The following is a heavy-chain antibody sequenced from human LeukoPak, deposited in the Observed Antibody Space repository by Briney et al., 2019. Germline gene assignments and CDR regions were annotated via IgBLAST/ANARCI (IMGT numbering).Heavy chain of an antibody. Sequence: SQTLSLTCTVSGGSISSGGYYWSWIRQHPGKGLEWIGYIYYSGSTYYNPSLKSRVTISVDTSKNQFSLKLSSVTAADTAVYYCARSPGATIYLDYWGQGTLDTVSS. V-gene: IGHV4-31*03. CDR2: IYYSGST. D-gene: IGHD5-12*01. CDR1: GGSISSGGYY. CDR3: ARSPGATIYLDY. J-gene: IGHJ4*02.